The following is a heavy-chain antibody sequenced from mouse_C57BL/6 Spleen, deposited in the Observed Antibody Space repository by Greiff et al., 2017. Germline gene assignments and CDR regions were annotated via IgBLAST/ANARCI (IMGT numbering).Heavy chain of an antibody. V-gene: IGHV1-55*01. CDR2: IYPGSGST. D-gene: IGHD3-3*01. CDR1: GYTFPSYW. CDR3: ARLGGTVYYCDY. J-gene: IGHJ2*01. Sequence: VQLQQPGAELVKPGASVKMSCKASGYTFPSYWITWVKQRPGQGLEWIGDIYPGSGSTNYNEKFKSKATLTVDTSSSTAYMQLSSLTSEYSAVYYCARLGGTVYYCDYWGQGTTLTVSA.